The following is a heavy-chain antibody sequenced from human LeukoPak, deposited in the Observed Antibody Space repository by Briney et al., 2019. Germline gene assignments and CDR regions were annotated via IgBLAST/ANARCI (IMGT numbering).Heavy chain of an antibody. J-gene: IGHJ4*02. D-gene: IGHD2-2*01. Sequence: PSETLSLTCTVSGGSISSYYWSWIRQPAGKGLEWIGRIYTSGSTNYNPSLRSRVTMSVDTSKNQFSLKLSSVTAADTAVYYCAREENCSSTSCYFRYFDYWGQGTLVTVSS. V-gene: IGHV4-4*07. CDR3: AREENCSSTSCYFRYFDY. CDR1: GGSISSYY. CDR2: IYTSGST.